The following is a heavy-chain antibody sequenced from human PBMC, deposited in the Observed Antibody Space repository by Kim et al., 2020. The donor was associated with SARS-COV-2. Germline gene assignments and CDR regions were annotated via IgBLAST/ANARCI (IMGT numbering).Heavy chain of an antibody. Sequence: GGSLRLSCAASGFTVSSNYMSWVRQAPGKGLEWVSVIYSGGSTYYADSVKGRFTISRDNSKNTLYLQMNSLRAEDTAVYYCAREKPYGGNSYYFDYWGQGSLVTVSS. D-gene: IGHD2-21*02. CDR1: GFTVSSNY. J-gene: IGHJ4*02. CDR3: AREKPYGGNSYYFDY. CDR2: IYSGGST. V-gene: IGHV3-53*01.